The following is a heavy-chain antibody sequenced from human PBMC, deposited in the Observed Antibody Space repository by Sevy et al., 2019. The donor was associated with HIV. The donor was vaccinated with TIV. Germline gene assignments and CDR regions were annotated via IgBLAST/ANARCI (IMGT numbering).Heavy chain of an antibody. J-gene: IGHJ5*02. CDR2: MTPNSGKT. D-gene: IGHD2-2*01. CDR3: ARGADKLVFTLTSPSTSKYWFDP. CDR1: GYMFTDFD. V-gene: IGHV1-8*01. Sequence: ASVKVSCKASGYMFTDFDINWVRQAPGQGLEWMGWMTPNSGKTGFAQKFQGRVTMTSDTSTSTAYMELSGLGSEETAVYYWARGADKLVFTLTSPSTSKYWFDPWGRGTLVTVSS.